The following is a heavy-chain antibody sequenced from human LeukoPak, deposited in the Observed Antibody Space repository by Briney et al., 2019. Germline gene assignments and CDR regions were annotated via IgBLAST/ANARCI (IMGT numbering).Heavy chain of an antibody. CDR2: ISSSSSYI. CDR3: ARGSIGILRYFDSLYYYGMDV. J-gene: IGHJ6*02. Sequence: GGSLRLSCAASGFTFSSYSMNWVRQAPGKGLEWVSSISSSSSYIYYADSVKGRFTISRDNAKNSLYLQMNSLRAEDTAVYYCARGSIGILRYFDSLYYYGMDVWGQGTTVTVSS. CDR1: GFTFSSYS. D-gene: IGHD3-9*01. V-gene: IGHV3-21*01.